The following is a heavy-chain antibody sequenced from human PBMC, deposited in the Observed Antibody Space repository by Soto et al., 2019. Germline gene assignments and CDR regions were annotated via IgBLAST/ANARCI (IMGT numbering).Heavy chain of an antibody. J-gene: IGHJ6*02. Sequence: SVKVSCKASGGTFSSYAISWVRQAPGQGLEWMGGIIPIFGTANYAQKFQGRVTITADESTSTAYMELSSLRSEDTAVYYCARGGYSYGYIRVYYYGMDVWGQGTTVTVSS. CDR2: IIPIFGTA. V-gene: IGHV1-69*13. CDR1: GGTFSSYA. CDR3: ARGGYSYGYIRVYYYGMDV. D-gene: IGHD5-18*01.